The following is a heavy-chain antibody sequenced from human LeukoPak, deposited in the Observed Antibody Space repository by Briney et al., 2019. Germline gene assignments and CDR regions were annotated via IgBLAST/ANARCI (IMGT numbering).Heavy chain of an antibody. CDR1: AYTFTGYY. D-gene: IGHD3-10*01. CDR3: VRGRPTGP. J-gene: IGHJ5*02. V-gene: IGHV1-2*02. CDR2: INPNSGGT. Sequence: ASVKVSCKTSAYTFTGYYFHWVRQAPGQGLEWMGWINPNSGGTNYAQKFQGRVTMTRDTSISTAYMELSGLKSDDTAVYYCVRGRPTGPWGQGTLVTVSS.